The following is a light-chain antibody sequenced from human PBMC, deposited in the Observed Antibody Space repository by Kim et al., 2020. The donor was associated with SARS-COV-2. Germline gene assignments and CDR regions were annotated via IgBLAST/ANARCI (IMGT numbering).Light chain of an antibody. J-gene: IGKJ3*01. Sequence: LSPGERPTLSCRASQSVSNSLAWYQQKPGQAPRLLIYDASNRATGIPARFSGSGSGTDFTLTISSLEPEDFAVYYCQQRSNWPLTFGPGTKVDIK. CDR1: QSVSNS. V-gene: IGKV3-11*01. CDR3: QQRSNWPLT. CDR2: DAS.